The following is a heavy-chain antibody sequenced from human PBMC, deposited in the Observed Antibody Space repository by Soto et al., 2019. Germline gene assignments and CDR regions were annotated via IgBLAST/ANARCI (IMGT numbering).Heavy chain of an antibody. CDR2: ISHLEST. J-gene: IGHJ4*02. CDR3: ARGGGYDSFDY. CDR1: GASISYGGFS. Sequence: PSETLSLTCTVSGASISYGGFSWSWIRQSPGKGLEWIGYISHLESTYFHPSFKSRLTMSIDRTRNQSSLTLSSVTAADMAVYYCARGGGYDSFDYWGQGVLVTVSS. D-gene: IGHD5-12*01. V-gene: IGHV4-30-2*06.